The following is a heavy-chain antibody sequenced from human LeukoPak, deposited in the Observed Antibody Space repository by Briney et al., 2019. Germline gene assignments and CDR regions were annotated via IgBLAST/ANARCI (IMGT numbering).Heavy chain of an antibody. CDR1: SGSVTSGGFY. Sequence: LETLSLTCSVSSGSVTSGGFYWGWLRQPPGKGPEWIATIYYTGSTYYNPSLQSRATISIDTSKNQFSLRLTSVTATDTAVYHCARHSGSGSLSRPFDPWGQGTLVTVSS. V-gene: IGHV4-39*01. CDR3: ARHSGSGSLSRPFDP. CDR2: IYYTGST. J-gene: IGHJ5*02. D-gene: IGHD3-10*01.